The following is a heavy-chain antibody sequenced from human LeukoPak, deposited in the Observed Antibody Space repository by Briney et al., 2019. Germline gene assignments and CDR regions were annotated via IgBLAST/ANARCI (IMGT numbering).Heavy chain of an antibody. J-gene: IGHJ6*02. CDR3: ARDRWEYCSGGSCSNYYYYYGMDV. Sequence: ASVKVSCKASGYTFTSYGISWVRQAPGQGLEWMGRISAYNGNTNYAQKLQGRVTMTTDTSTSTAYMELRSLRSDDTAVYYCARDRWEYCSGGSCSNYYYYYGMDVWGQGTTVTVSS. CDR2: ISAYNGNT. V-gene: IGHV1-18*01. CDR1: GYTFTSYG. D-gene: IGHD2-15*01.